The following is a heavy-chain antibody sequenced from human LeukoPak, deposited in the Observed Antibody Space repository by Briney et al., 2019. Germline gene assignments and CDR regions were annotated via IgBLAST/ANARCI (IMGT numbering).Heavy chain of an antibody. V-gene: IGHV4-39*07. J-gene: IGHJ4*02. Sequence: SETLSLTCTVSGGSIGSSSYYWGWIRQPPGKGLEWIVSIYYSGSTYYNPSLKSRATIPVDTSKNQFSLKLSSVTAADTSVYYCAREDYSSWYHLDDWGQGTTVTVSS. CDR1: GGSIGSSSYY. CDR3: AREDYSSWYHLDD. CDR2: IYYSGST. D-gene: IGHD6-13*01.